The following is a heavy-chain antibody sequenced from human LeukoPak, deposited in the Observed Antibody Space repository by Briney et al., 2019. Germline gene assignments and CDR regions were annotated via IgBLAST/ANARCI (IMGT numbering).Heavy chain of an antibody. CDR3: ARLTTMIVAVDY. CDR1: GGSVSSGSYY. D-gene: IGHD3-22*01. CDR2: IYYSGST. J-gene: IGHJ4*02. Sequence: PSETLSPTCTVSGGSVSSGSYYWSWIRQPPGKGLEWTGYIYYSGSTNYNPSLKSRVTISVDTSKNQFSLKLSSVTAADTAVYYCARLTTMIVAVDYWGQGTLVTVSS. V-gene: IGHV4-61*01.